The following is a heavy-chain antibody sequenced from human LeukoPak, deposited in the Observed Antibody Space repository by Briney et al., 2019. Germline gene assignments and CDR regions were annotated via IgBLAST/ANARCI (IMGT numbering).Heavy chain of an antibody. V-gene: IGHV4-59*01. Sequence: SETLSLTCTVSGGSISNYYWSWIRQPPGKGLEWIGFIYKSETTSYSPSLQSRVTISVDTSKSQFSLKLSSVTAADTAVYYCARGVGYSYGLDYWGQGTLVTVSS. CDR2: IYKSETT. CDR3: ARGVGYSYGLDY. D-gene: IGHD5-18*01. J-gene: IGHJ4*02. CDR1: GGSISNYY.